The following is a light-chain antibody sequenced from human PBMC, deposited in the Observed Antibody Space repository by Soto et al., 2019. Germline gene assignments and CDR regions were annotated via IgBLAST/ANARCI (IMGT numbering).Light chain of an antibody. J-gene: IGKJ1*01. CDR3: QQYGSSPAT. CDR1: QSVSSSY. CDR2: GAS. Sequence: EIVLTRCPGTLSLSPWESDTPSHSPSQSVSSSYLAWYQQKPGQAPRLLIYGASSRAIGIPDRFSGSGSGTDFTLTISRLEPEDFAVYYCQQYGSSPATFGQGTKVDIK. V-gene: IGKV3-20*01.